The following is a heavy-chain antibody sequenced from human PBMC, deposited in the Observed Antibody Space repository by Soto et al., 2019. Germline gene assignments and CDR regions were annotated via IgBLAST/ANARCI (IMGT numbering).Heavy chain of an antibody. CDR1: GYTFTSYA. CDR3: ARGYYYGSGRNYGMDV. Sequence: GASVKVSCKASGYTFTSYAMHWVRQAPGQRLEWMGWINAGNGNTKYSQKFQGRVTITRDTSASTAYMELGSLRSEDTAVYYCARGYYYGSGRNYGMDVWGQGTTVTVSS. V-gene: IGHV1-3*01. D-gene: IGHD3-10*01. CDR2: INAGNGNT. J-gene: IGHJ6*02.